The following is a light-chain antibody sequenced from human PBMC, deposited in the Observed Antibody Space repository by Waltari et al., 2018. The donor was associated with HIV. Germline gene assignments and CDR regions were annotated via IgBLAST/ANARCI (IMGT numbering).Light chain of an antibody. CDR1: QSGKTKS. V-gene: IGKV3-20*01. CDR2: GES. CDR3: QQYVGSFA. Sequence: EVVLTQSPDTLSLSPGERATLSCRASQSGKTKSLAWYQQKFGQAPRLLIYGESTRATGIPDRFSGSGSGTDFTRTITRLEAEDSAVYYCQQYVGSFAFGQGTKLEIK. J-gene: IGKJ2*01.